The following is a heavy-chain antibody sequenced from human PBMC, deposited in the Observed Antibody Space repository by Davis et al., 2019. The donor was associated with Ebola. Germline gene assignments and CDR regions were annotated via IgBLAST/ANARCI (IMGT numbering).Heavy chain of an antibody. J-gene: IGHJ4*02. D-gene: IGHD5-18*01. V-gene: IGHV4-59*01. Sequence: SKTLSLTCSVSGGSIGGYYWSWIRQPPGKGLEWIGYIYYSGSTNYNPSLKSRVTISVDTSKNQFSLKLNSVTAADTAVYYCARYWSGYSYGFFDYWGQGTLVTVSS. CDR1: GGSIGGYY. CDR2: IYYSGST. CDR3: ARYWSGYSYGFFDY.